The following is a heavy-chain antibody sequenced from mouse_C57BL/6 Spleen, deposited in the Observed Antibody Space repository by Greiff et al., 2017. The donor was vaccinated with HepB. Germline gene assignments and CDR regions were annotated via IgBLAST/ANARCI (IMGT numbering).Heavy chain of an antibody. CDR3: ARLRRKDWYFDV. V-gene: IGHV1-82*01. J-gene: IGHJ1*03. CDR2: IYPGDGDP. CDR1: GYAFSSSW. Sequence: QVQLQQSGPELVKPGASVKISCKASGYAFSSSWMNWVKQRPGKGLEWIGRIYPGDGDPKYNGKFKGKATLTADKSSSTAYMQLSSLTSEDSAVSFCARLRRKDWYFDVWGTGTTVTVSS. D-gene: IGHD2-4*01.